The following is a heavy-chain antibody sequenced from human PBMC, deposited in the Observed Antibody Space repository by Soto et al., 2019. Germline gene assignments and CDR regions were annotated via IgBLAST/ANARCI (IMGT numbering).Heavy chain of an antibody. CDR2: IYYSGST. J-gene: IGHJ6*03. CDR3: ARHGTELFGVYYYYMDV. CDR1: GGSISSYY. D-gene: IGHD3-10*02. Sequence: SETLSLTCTVSGGSISSYYWSWIRQPPGKGLEWIGYIYYSGSTNYNPSLKSRVTISVDTSKNQFSLKLSSVTAADTAVYYCARHGTELFGVYYYYMDVWGKGTTVTSP. V-gene: IGHV4-59*08.